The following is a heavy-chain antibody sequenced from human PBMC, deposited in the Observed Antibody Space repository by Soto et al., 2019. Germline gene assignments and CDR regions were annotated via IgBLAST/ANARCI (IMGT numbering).Heavy chain of an antibody. J-gene: IGHJ4*02. V-gene: IGHV3-23*01. Sequence: EVQLLESGGGLVQPGGSLRLSCAASGFTFSSQAMSWVRQAPGKGLEWVSAIRGSGESTYYADSVKGRFTISRDNSKNTLYLQLNSLRAEDTAAYYCVAYDPLDYWGQGTLVTVSS. CDR2: IRGSGEST. D-gene: IGHD5-12*01. CDR3: VAYDPLDY. CDR1: GFTFSSQA.